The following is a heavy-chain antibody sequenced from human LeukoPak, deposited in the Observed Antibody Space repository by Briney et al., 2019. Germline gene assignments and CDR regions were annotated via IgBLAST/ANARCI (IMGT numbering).Heavy chain of an antibody. CDR2: INPNSGGT. CDR1: GYTFTGYY. CDR3: ARVYLYCTNGVCYQVAFGI. V-gene: IGHV1-2*02. J-gene: IGHJ3*02. D-gene: IGHD2-8*01. Sequence: GASVKVSCKASGYTFTGYYMHWVRQAPGQGLEWMGWINPNSGGTNYAQKFQGRVTMTRDTSISTAYMELSRLRSDDTAVYYCARVYLYCTNGVCYQVAFGIWGQGTMVTVSS.